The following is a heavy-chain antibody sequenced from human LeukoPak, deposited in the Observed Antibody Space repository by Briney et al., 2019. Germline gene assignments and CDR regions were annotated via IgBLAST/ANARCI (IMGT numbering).Heavy chain of an antibody. V-gene: IGHV3-66*01. CDR1: GFTVSSNY. Sequence: GGSLRLSCAASGFTVSSNYMSWVRQAPGKGLEWVSVIYSGGSTYYADSVKGRFTISRDNSKNTLYLQMNSLRAEDTAVYYCARATYCSSTSCYSRIGNRGFFDSWGQGTLVTVSS. D-gene: IGHD2-2*02. J-gene: IGHJ5*01. CDR2: IYSGGST. CDR3: ARATYCSSTSCYSRIGNRGFFDS.